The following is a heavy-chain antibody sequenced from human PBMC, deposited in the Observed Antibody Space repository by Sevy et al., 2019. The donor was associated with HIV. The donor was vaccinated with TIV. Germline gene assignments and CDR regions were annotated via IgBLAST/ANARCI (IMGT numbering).Heavy chain of an antibody. CDR1: GFTFSSYW. D-gene: IGHD5-18*01. CDR3: ARSGMQLWFGYFDY. CDR2: IKQDGSAE. V-gene: IGHV3-7*01. J-gene: IGHJ4*02. Sequence: GGSLRLSCAASGFTFSSYWMTWVRQAPGKGLEWVAYIKQDGSAESLLDSVKGRFTISRDNAKNSLYLQMTSLRAEDTAVYYCARSGMQLWFGYFDYWGQGTLVTVSS.